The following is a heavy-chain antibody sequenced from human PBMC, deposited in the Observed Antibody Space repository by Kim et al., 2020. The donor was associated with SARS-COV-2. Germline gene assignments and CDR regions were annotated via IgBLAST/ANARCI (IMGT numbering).Heavy chain of an antibody. CDR3: AREGGTGSYYPFDY. CDR2: IYYSGST. Sequence: SETLSLTRTVSGGSISSSSYYWGWIRQPPGKGLEWIGSIYYSGSTYYNPSLKSRVTISVDTSKNQFSLKLSSVTAADTAVYYCAREGGTGSYYPFDYWGQGTLVTVSS. D-gene: IGHD1-26*01. V-gene: IGHV4-39*07. CDR1: GGSISSSSYY. J-gene: IGHJ4*02.